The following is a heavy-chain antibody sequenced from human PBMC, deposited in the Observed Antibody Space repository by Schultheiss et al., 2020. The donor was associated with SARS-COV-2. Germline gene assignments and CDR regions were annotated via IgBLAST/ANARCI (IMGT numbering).Heavy chain of an antibody. CDR3: ARGSGAIFDY. CDR1: GGSISSSSYY. Sequence: SETLSLTCTVSGGSISSSSYYWSWIRQPPGKGLEWIGYIEYRGSTNYNPSLKNRVTISVDTSKNQFSLKLSSVTAADTAVYYCARGSGAIFDYWGQGTLVTVSS. D-gene: IGHD6-19*01. CDR2: IEYRGST. V-gene: IGHV4-61*05. J-gene: IGHJ4*02.